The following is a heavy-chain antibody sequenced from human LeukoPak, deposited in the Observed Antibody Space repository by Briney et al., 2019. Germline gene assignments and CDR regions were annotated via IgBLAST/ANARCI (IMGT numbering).Heavy chain of an antibody. D-gene: IGHD3-3*01. CDR3: AASGPIFGVVIIPFDY. V-gene: IGHV1-69*05. J-gene: IGHJ4*02. CDR2: IIPIFGTA. CDR1: GGTFSSYA. Sequence: SVKVSCKASGGTFSSYAISWVRQAPGQGLEWMGGIIPIFGTANYAQKFQGRVTITTDESTSTAYMELSSLRSEDTAVYYCAASGPIFGVVIIPFDYWGQGTLVTVSS.